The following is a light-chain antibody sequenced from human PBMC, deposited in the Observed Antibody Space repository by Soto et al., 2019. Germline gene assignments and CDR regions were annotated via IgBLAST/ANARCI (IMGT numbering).Light chain of an antibody. V-gene: IGLV2-8*01. CDR1: SSDVGGYNY. J-gene: IGLJ1*01. CDR2: EVS. Sequence: SVLTQPPSASGSPGQSVTISCTGTSSDVGGYNYVSWYQQHPGKAPKLMIYEVSKRPSGVPDRFSGSKSDNTASLTVSGLQAEDEADYYCSSQGVFGTGTKVTVL. CDR3: SSQGV.